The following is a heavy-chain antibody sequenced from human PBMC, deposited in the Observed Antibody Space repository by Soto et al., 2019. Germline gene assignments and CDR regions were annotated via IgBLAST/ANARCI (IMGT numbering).Heavy chain of an antibody. Sequence: PSETLSLTCTVSGGSISSSNWWTWVRQPPGKGLEWIGEIHHSGSTSHNPSLKSRVTISVDKSKNQFSLKLNSVTAADTAVYYCAREADSYYGVDVWGQVTTVTVSS. V-gene: IGHV4-4*02. J-gene: IGHJ6*02. D-gene: IGHD3-22*01. CDR1: GGSISSSNW. CDR2: IHHSGST. CDR3: AREADSYYGVDV.